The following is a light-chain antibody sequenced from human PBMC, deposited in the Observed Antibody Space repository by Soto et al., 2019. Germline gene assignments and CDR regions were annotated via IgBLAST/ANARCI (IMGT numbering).Light chain of an antibody. CDR2: DVS. Sequence: QSVLTQPASVSGSPGQSITISCTGTSSDVGGYNSVSWYQQYPGKAPKLMIHDVSNRPSGVSNRFSGSKSGNTASLTISGLQAEDEADYYCSSYTSSTSYVFGSGTKVT. CDR1: SSDVGGYNS. J-gene: IGLJ1*01. V-gene: IGLV2-14*01. CDR3: SSYTSSTSYV.